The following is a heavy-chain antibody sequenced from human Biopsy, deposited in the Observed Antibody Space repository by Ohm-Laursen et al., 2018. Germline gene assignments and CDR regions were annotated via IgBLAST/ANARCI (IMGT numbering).Heavy chain of an antibody. V-gene: IGHV1-24*01. Sequence: GPSVKVSCKVSGYTLTELSMHWGRQAPGKGLEWMGGFAPENGKTVYAQNFQARVSMTEDTSTDTAYMELRSLRSEDTAVYYCAADINVWNVNYWGQGTQVTVSS. CDR3: AADINVWNVNY. CDR1: GYTLTELS. D-gene: IGHD1-1*01. J-gene: IGHJ4*02. CDR2: FAPENGKT.